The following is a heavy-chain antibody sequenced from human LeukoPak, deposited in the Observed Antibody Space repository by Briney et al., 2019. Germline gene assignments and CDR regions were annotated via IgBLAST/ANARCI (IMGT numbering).Heavy chain of an antibody. CDR2: VCYNGTT. Sequence: SETLSLTCSVSGDSISRYFWAWIRQLPGKGLEWIGYVCYNGTTNYNPSLRNRVAISIDTSKNQFSLKLNSATAADTAVYYCATSGGFNSPRHYWGQGTLVIVSS. J-gene: IGHJ4*02. V-gene: IGHV4-59*01. CDR1: GDSISRYF. CDR3: ATSGGFNSPRHY. D-gene: IGHD3-16*01.